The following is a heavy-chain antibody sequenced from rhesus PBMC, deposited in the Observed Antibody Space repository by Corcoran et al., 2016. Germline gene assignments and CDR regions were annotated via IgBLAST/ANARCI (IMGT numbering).Heavy chain of an antibody. CDR3: ARDRVPSHYGLDS. CDR1: GGSISGGYG. J-gene: IGHJ6*01. CDR2: ISGSSVST. Sequence: QVQLQESGPGLVKPSETLSLTCAVSGGSISGGYGWSWIRQPPGKGLEWIGYISGSSVSTYYNPSLKSRVTIYTDTAKNQCSLKLSSVTAADTAVYYCARDRVPSHYGLDSWGQGVVVTVSS. V-gene: IGHV4-127*01.